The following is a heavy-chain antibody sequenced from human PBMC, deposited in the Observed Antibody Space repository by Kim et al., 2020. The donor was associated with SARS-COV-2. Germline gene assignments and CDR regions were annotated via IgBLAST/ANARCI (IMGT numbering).Heavy chain of an antibody. V-gene: IGHV3-23*01. Sequence: GGSLRLSCAASGFTFSSYAMSWVRQAPGKGLEWVSAISGSGGSTYYADSVKGRFTISRDNSKNTLYLQMNSLRAEDTAVYYCAKDSYGPMIVVGELGYWGQGTLVTVSS. D-gene: IGHD3-22*01. CDR1: GFTFSSYA. J-gene: IGHJ4*02. CDR2: ISGSGGST. CDR3: AKDSYGPMIVVGELGY.